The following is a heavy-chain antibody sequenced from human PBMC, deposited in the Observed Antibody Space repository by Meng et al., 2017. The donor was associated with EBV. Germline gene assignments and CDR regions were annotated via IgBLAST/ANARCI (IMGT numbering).Heavy chain of an antibody. J-gene: IGHJ4*02. V-gene: IGHV1-69*01. CDR3: ASESGRGYTPDY. D-gene: IGHD3-10*01. Sequence: VKLVKFSAEVMKPGWLVNVSCKTSGDPFRSYAISWVRQAPGQGLEWLGGFLPRLGAPNYAQKFHGRVKITADESTSTHYMDLSSLRSEDTAIYYCASESGRGYTPDYWGQGTLVTVSS. CDR2: FLPRLGAP. CDR1: GDPFRSYA.